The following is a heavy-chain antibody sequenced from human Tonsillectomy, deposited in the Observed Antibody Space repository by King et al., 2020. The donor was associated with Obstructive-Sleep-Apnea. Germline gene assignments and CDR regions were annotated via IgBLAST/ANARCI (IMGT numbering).Heavy chain of an antibody. Sequence: QLQESGPGLVKPSETLSLTCNVSGGSITSGSYFWGWIRQPPGKGLEWIGSIYYSGNTYYNPSLRSRVTLSVDTCKNQFSLNLTSVTAADTAVYYCSGDSELYYDSSGSPPPSDYWGQGTLVTVSS. V-gene: IGHV4-39*07. D-gene: IGHD3-22*01. J-gene: IGHJ4*02. CDR2: IYYSGNT. CDR3: SGDSELYYDSSGSPPPSDY. CDR1: GGSITSGSYF.